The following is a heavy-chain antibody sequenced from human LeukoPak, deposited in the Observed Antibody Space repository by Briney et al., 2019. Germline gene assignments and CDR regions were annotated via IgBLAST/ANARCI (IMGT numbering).Heavy chain of an antibody. CDR2: ISTSGGTR. Sequence: GGSLRLSCAASGLTLSSYTMNWVRQAAGKGIEWVSYISTSGGTRFYADSVKGRFTTSRDNAENSLYLQMNSLRAEDTAVYFCARFEHCSGGSCQLNAFDIWGQGTMVTVSS. CDR3: ARFEHCSGGSCQLNAFDI. CDR1: GLTLSSYT. D-gene: IGHD2-15*01. V-gene: IGHV3-48*01. J-gene: IGHJ3*02.